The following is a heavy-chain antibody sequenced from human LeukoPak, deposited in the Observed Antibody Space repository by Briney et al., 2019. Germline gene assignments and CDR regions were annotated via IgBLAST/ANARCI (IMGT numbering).Heavy chain of an antibody. Sequence: PGGSLRLSCAASGLTFDDYAMDWVRQAPGKGLDWVSLITGDGRNTYYPDSVEGRFTISRDNSKNSLYLQMNSLRIEDTAFYYCAKPRGSGWFPFDYWGQGTLVTVSS. D-gene: IGHD6-19*01. J-gene: IGHJ4*02. CDR2: ITGDGRNT. CDR1: GLTFDDYA. V-gene: IGHV3-43*02. CDR3: AKPRGSGWFPFDY.